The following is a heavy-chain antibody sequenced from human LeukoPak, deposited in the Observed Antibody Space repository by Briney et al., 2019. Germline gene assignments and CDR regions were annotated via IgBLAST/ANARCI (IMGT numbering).Heavy chain of an antibody. D-gene: IGHD2-15*01. CDR1: GYTLTSYY. V-gene: IGHV1-46*01. CDR2: INPTGGDT. J-gene: IGHJ4*02. Sequence: ASVKVSCKASGYTLTSYYLHWVRQAPGQGLEWMGIINPTGGDTTYLQKFQGRVTMTRDMSTSTFYMQLSSLRSEDTAVYFCARGLCAGGSCYVLDYWGQGTLVTVSS. CDR3: ARGLCAGGSCYVLDY.